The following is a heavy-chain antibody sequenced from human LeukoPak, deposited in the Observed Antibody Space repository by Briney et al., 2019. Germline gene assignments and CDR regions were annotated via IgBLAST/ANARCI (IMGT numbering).Heavy chain of an antibody. Sequence: GASVKVSCKASGYTFTNYYMHWVRQAPGQGLEWMGLINPSGGSTSYASYAQNFQGRVTITKDTSTSTVYMELSSLRSEDTAVYYCARDVHPTGHCSGGSCYWFDPWGQGTLVTVSS. CDR3: ARDVHPTGHCSGGSCYWFDP. J-gene: IGHJ5*02. V-gene: IGHV1-46*01. CDR2: INPSGGSTSYA. D-gene: IGHD2-15*01. CDR1: GYTFTNYY.